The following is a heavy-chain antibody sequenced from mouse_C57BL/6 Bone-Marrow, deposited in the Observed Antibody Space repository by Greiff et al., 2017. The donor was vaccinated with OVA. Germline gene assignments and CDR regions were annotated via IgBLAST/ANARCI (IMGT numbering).Heavy chain of an antibody. Sequence: QVQLKQPGAELVKPGASVKMSCKASGYTFTSYWITWVKQRPGQGLEWIGDIYPGSGSTNYNEKFKSKATLTVDTSSSTAYMQLSSLTSEDSAVYYCAIYGSPYWYFDVWGTGTTVTVSS. V-gene: IGHV1-55*01. J-gene: IGHJ1*03. CDR1: GYTFTSYW. CDR3: AIYGSPYWYFDV. D-gene: IGHD1-1*01. CDR2: IYPGSGST.